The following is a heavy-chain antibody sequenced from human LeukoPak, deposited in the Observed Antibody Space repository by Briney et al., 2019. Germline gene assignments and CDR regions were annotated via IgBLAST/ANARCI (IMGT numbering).Heavy chain of an antibody. J-gene: IGHJ4*02. CDR3: ARHDNNGPYSHHFLN. V-gene: IGHV3-48*03. Sequence: GGSLRLSCAASGFTFSSYEMNWVRQAPGKGLEWVSYISSSGSTTYYADSVKGRFTISRDNAKNSLSLHMDRLRAEDTAIYYCARHDNNGPYSHHFLNWGQGTLVTVSS. CDR1: GFTFSSYE. D-gene: IGHD3-22*01. CDR2: ISSSGSTT.